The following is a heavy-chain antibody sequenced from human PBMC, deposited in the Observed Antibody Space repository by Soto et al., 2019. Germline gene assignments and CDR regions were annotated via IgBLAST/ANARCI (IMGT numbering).Heavy chain of an antibody. CDR2: IYYSGST. V-gene: IGHV4-59*01. CDR3: ARAPSGYSYGLPSEYYYYYMDV. CDR1: GGSISSYY. J-gene: IGHJ6*03. D-gene: IGHD5-18*01. Sequence: SETLSLTCTVSGGSISSYYWSWIRQPPGKGLEWIGYIYYSGSTNYNPSLKSRVTISVDTSKNQFSLKLSSVTAADTAVYYCARAPSGYSYGLPSEYYYYYMDVWGKGTTVTVSS.